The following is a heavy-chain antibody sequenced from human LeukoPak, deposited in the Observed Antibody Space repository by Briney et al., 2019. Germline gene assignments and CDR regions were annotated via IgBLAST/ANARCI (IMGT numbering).Heavy chain of an antibody. J-gene: IGHJ6*02. CDR1: GFTFSSYW. CDR3: ASYLTSIPSGLDV. CDR2: ISTDGSSR. Sequence: PGGSLRLSCAASGFTFSSYWMHWLRQEPRKGLVWVSRISTDGSSRSHADSVKGRFTISRDNGKNTLYLQMNSLRAEDTAVYYCASYLTSIPSGLDVWGQGARVTVSS. V-gene: IGHV3-74*01. D-gene: IGHD2/OR15-2a*01.